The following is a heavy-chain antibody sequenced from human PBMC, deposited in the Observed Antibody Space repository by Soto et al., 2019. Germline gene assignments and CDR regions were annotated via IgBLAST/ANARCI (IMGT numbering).Heavy chain of an antibody. J-gene: IGHJ3*02. V-gene: IGHV2-5*02. D-gene: IGHD6-6*01. CDR1: GFSLTTSGVG. CDR2: IYCDDEK. Sequence: QITLKESGPTLVKPTQTLTLTCTFSGFSLTTSGVGVGWIRQPPGKALEWLARIYCDDEKRYRPSLQSRLTITKDPSKNQVDLTVTKMNAADKGTYYCAHRLYASSDDAFDIWGQGTMVYVSS. CDR3: AHRLYASSDDAFDI.